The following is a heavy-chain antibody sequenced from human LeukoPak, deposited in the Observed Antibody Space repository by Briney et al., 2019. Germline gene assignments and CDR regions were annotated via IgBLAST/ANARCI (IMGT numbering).Heavy chain of an antibody. D-gene: IGHD3-22*01. CDR3: ARSGYYFESAFDI. V-gene: IGHV3-21*01. CDR2: ISSSSSYI. Sequence: GGSLRLSCAASGFTFSSYSMNWVRQAPGKGLEWVSSISSSSSYIYYADSAKGRFTISRDNAKNSLYLQMNSLRAEDTAVYYCARSGYYFESAFDIWGQGTMVTVSS. J-gene: IGHJ3*02. CDR1: GFTFSSYS.